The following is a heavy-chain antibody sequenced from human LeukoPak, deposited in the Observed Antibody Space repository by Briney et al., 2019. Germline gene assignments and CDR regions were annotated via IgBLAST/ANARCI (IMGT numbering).Heavy chain of an antibody. J-gene: IGHJ4*02. D-gene: IGHD1-26*01. CDR1: GYTFTSYY. CDR2: INPSGGST. CDR3: ASLGWESAW. Sequence: ASVKASCKASGYTFTSYYMHWVRQAPGQGLEWMGIINPSGGSTTYAQKFQGRVTMTRDTSTSTVYMEVSSLRSEDTAVYYCASLGWESAWWGQGTLVTVSS. V-gene: IGHV1-46*01.